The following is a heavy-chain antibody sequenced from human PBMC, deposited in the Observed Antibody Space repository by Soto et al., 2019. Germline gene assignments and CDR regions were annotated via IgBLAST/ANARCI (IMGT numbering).Heavy chain of an antibody. Sequence: SETLSLTCTVSGVSISGTSYYWGWIRQTPAKGLEWIGTIYYSGETFYNPSLKSRVTISIDTSKNHFSLDLTSVTAADTAIYYCARHGSFWGQGALVTVSS. D-gene: IGHD3-16*02. CDR1: GVSISGTSYY. CDR2: IYYSGET. V-gene: IGHV4-39*01. J-gene: IGHJ1*01. CDR3: ARHGSF.